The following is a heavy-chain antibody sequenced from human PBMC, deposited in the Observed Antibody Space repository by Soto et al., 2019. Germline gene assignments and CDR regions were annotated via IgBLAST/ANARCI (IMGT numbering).Heavy chain of an antibody. Sequence: EVQLLESGGGLVQPGGSLRLSCAASGFTFSSYAMTWVRQAPGKGLEWVSVITGSGGGTYFVDSVKGRFTISRDNSKNTVYLQMNSLRAEDTAVYYCAKRPLTAAGFDYYGQGTLVTVSS. CDR1: GFTFSSYA. CDR2: ITGSGGGT. D-gene: IGHD6-13*01. J-gene: IGHJ4*02. CDR3: AKRPLTAAGFDY. V-gene: IGHV3-23*01.